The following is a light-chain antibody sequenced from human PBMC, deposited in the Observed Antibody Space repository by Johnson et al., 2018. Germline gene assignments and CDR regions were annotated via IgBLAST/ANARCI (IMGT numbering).Light chain of an antibody. CDR1: SSNIGNNY. J-gene: IGLJ1*01. CDR3: GTGDKSLSAGNV. Sequence: QSVLTQPPSVSAAPGQQVTISCSGSSSNIGNNYVSWYQQLPGTAPKLLIHENNKRPSGIPDPFPGATPGTPAATGITGLPPGDEADSYCGTGDKSLSAGNVFGTGTKVTVL. CDR2: ENN. V-gene: IGLV1-51*02.